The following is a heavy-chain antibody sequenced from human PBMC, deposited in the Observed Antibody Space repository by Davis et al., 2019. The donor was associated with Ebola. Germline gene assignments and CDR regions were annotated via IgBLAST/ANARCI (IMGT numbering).Heavy chain of an antibody. Sequence: GESLKISCKASGYSFTNNWIGWVRQMPGKGLECMGIIFPGDSDTRYSPSFQGQVTISADKSISTAYLQWSSLKASDTAMYYCARGTDGYNPGGYFDSWGQGTLVTVSS. V-gene: IGHV5-51*01. CDR3: ARGTDGYNPGGYFDS. D-gene: IGHD5-24*01. CDR2: IFPGDSDT. J-gene: IGHJ4*02. CDR1: GYSFTNNW.